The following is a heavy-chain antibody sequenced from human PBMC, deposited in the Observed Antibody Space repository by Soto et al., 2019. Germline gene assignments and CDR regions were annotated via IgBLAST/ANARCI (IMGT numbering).Heavy chain of an antibody. CDR1: GFTFDDYA. V-gene: IGHV3-9*01. Sequence: PGGSLRLSCAASGFTFDDYAMHWVRQAPGKGLEWVSGISWNSGSIGYADSVKGRFTISRDNAKNSLYLQMTSLRAEDTALYYCAGLGDYFDYWGQGTLVTVSS. D-gene: IGHD3-10*01. CDR3: AGLGDYFDY. CDR2: ISWNSGSI. J-gene: IGHJ4*02.